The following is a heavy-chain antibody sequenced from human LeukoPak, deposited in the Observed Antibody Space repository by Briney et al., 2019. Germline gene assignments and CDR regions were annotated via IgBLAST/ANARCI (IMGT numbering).Heavy chain of an antibody. CDR2: INHSGST. CDR3: ARQRGYGDYYYYYYYMDV. CDR1: GGSFSGYY. Sequence: SETLSLTCAVYGGSFSGYYWSWIRQPPGKGLEWIGEINHSGSTNYNPSLKSRVTISVDTSKNQFSLKLSSVTAAETAVYYCARQRGYGDYYYYYYYMDVWGKGTTVTISS. J-gene: IGHJ6*03. V-gene: IGHV4-34*01. D-gene: IGHD4-17*01.